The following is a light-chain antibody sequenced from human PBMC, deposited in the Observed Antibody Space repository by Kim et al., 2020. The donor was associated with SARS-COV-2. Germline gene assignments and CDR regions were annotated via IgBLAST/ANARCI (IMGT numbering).Light chain of an antibody. Sequence: QRVTISCSGSSSNIGNNHVYWYRQFPGTAPKLLIYNNGRRPSAVPDRFSGSKSGTSATLAISGLRSEDEADYVCASWDDSLGGPVVFGGGTQLTVL. CDR1: SSNIGNNH. CDR3: ASWDDSLGGPVV. CDR2: NNG. V-gene: IGLV1-47*01. J-gene: IGLJ2*01.